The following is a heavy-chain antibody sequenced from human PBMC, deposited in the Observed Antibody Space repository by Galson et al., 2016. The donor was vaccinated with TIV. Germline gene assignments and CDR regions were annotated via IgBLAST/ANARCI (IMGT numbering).Heavy chain of an antibody. V-gene: IGHV3-23*01. CDR2: ISASGGST. D-gene: IGHD3-22*01. CDR3: AKVPSSGFYYYYGMDV. J-gene: IGHJ6*02. CDR1: GFTFSSYA. Sequence: SLRLSCAASGFTFSSYAMSWVRQAPGKGLEWVSAISASGGSTYYADSVKDRFTISRDNSKKTVYMQMNSLRAEDTAVYYCAKVPSSGFYYYYGMDVWGQGTTVTVSS.